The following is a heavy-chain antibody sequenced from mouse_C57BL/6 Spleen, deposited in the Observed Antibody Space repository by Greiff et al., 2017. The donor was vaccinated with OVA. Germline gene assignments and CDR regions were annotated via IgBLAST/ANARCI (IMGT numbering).Heavy chain of an antibody. CDR2: ISSGSSTI. CDR1: GFTFSDYG. V-gene: IGHV5-17*01. Sequence: EVMLVESGGGLVKPGGSLKLSCAASGFTFSDYGMHWVRQAPEKGLEWVAYISSGSSTIYYAEQVKGRFTISRDNAKNTLFLQMTSLRSEDTAMYYCARTYSTYAMDYWGQGTSVTVSS. J-gene: IGHJ4*01. D-gene: IGHD2-5*01. CDR3: ARTYSTYAMDY.